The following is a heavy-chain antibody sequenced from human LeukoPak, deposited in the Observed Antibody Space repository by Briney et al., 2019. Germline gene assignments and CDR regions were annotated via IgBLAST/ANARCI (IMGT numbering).Heavy chain of an antibody. D-gene: IGHD2-15*01. V-gene: IGHV5-51*01. Sequence: RGESLKISCKGSGYSFTSYWIGWVRQMPGKGLEWRGIIYPGDSDTRYSPSFQGQVTISADKSISTAYLQWSSLKASDTAMYYCARQIGYCSGGSCGGGYYYYMDVWGKGTTVTISS. CDR2: IYPGDSDT. CDR3: ARQIGYCSGGSCGGGYYYYMDV. CDR1: GYSFTSYW. J-gene: IGHJ6*03.